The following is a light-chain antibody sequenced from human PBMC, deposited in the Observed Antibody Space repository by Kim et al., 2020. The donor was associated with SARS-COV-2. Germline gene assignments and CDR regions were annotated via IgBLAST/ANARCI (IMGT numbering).Light chain of an antibody. J-gene: IGLJ3*02. CDR2: YDS. CDR1: NIGSKS. V-gene: IGLV3-21*04. Sequence: SYELTQPPSVSVAPGKTARITCGGNNIGSKSVHWYQQKPGQAPVLVIYYDSDRPSGIPERFSGSNSGNTATLTISRVEAGDEADYYCQVWDSSSWVFGGGTKLTVL. CDR3: QVWDSSSWV.